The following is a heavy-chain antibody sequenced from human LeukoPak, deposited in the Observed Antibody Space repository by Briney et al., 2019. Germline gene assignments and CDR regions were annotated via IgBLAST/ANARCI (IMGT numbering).Heavy chain of an antibody. D-gene: IGHD6-19*01. CDR1: GYDFNTFD. Sequence: ASVQVSCKASGYDFNTFDINWVRQATGQGLEWMGWMNPNSGSTGYAQKFQGRVTMSRNTSMSTAYMELTSLRSEDTAVYWCARVRRASYGWYFFDNWGQGSLLTVSS. V-gene: IGHV1-8*02. CDR2: MNPNSGST. CDR3: ARVRRASYGWYFFDN. J-gene: IGHJ4*02.